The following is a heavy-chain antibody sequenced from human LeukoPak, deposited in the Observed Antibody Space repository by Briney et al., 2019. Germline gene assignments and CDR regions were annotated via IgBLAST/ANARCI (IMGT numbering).Heavy chain of an antibody. Sequence: PGGSLRLSCAASGSKFDDYGMSWVRQAPGKGLEWVSGISWNGGNTGYADSVKGRFTISRDNAKNSLFLQMNSLRADDTAFYYCAREGIYCVNGVCYLDYWGQGTLVTVSS. D-gene: IGHD2-8*01. CDR2: ISWNGGNT. CDR1: GSKFDDYG. CDR3: AREGIYCVNGVCYLDY. J-gene: IGHJ4*02. V-gene: IGHV3-20*04.